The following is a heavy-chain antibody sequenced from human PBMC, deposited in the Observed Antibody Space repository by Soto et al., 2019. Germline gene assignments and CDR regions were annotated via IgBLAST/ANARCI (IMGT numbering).Heavy chain of an antibody. Sequence: GGSLRLSCAASGFTFSSYGMHWVRQAPGKGLEWVAVISYDGSNKYYADSVKGRFTISRDNSKNTLYLQMNSLRAEDTAVYYCAKDTTYSSGWYEGFNYWGQGTLVTVSS. CDR3: AKDTTYSSGWYEGFNY. CDR2: ISYDGSNK. D-gene: IGHD6-19*01. J-gene: IGHJ4*02. V-gene: IGHV3-30*18. CDR1: GFTFSSYG.